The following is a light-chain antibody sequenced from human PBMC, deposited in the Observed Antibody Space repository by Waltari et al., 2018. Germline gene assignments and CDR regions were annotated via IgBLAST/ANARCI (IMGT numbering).Light chain of an antibody. J-gene: IGKJ4*01. V-gene: IGKV2-28*01. Sequence: DIVMTQSPLSLPVTPGEPASISCSSSQSLLHVNGYNYLGWYLQKPGQSPQLLIYLGSNRASGVPDRFSGSGSGTDFTLKISRVEAEDVGVYYCMQALQTPLTFGGGTKVEIK. CDR3: MQALQTPLT. CDR2: LGS. CDR1: QSLLHVNGYNY.